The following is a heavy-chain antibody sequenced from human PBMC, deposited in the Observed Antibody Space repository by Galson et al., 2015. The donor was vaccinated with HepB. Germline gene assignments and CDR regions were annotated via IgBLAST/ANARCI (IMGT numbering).Heavy chain of an antibody. CDR2: FDPEDGEP. D-gene: IGHD3-22*01. CDR3: ATAPPQYYDSSGYRGHYYYYMDV. J-gene: IGHJ6*03. CDR1: GYTLTELS. Sequence: SVKVSCKVSGYTLTELSMHWVRQAPGKGLEWMGGFDPEDGEPINAQKFQGRVTMTEDTSTDTAYMELSSLRSEDTAVYYWATAPPQYYDSSGYRGHYYYYMDVWGKWTTVTVSS. V-gene: IGHV1-24*01.